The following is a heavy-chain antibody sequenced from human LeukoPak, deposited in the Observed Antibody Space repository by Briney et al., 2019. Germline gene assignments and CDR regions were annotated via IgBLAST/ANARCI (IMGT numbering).Heavy chain of an antibody. CDR2: INTNNGGT. V-gene: IGHV1-2*02. CDR3: ARDRVSGRNADYFDY. CDR1: GYTFTGYY. J-gene: IGHJ4*02. Sequence: ASVKVSCKTSGYTFTGYYIHWVRQAPGQGLEWMGWINTNNGGTNYAQKFQGRVTMTRDTSINTAYMELSSLRSDDTAVYYCARDRVSGRNADYFDYWGQGTLVTVSS. D-gene: IGHD1-26*01.